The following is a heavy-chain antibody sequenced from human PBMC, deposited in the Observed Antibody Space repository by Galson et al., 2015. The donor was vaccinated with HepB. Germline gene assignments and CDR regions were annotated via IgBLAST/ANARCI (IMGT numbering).Heavy chain of an antibody. CDR3: ARGALIVVVGGSQNNWFAP. CDR1: GYTFSSYS. J-gene: IGHJ5*02. CDR2: ISPYTRRT. D-gene: IGHD2-15*01. Sequence: SVKVSCKASGYTFSSYSITWVRQAPGEGLEWMGWISPYTRRTDYAQKFQGRVTMTTDTSTNTAYMELRSLRSDDTAVYYCARGALIVVVGGSQNNWFAPWGQGTLVTVSS. V-gene: IGHV1-18*01.